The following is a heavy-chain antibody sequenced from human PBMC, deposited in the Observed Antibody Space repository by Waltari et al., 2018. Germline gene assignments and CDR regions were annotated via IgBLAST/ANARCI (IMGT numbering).Heavy chain of an antibody. V-gene: IGHV3-15*01. Sequence: EVQLVESGGGLVKPGGSVRIYCAASGFTYSNAGMSWVRQAPGKGLEWVGRVKSKSDGGTRDYSAPVKGRFTISRDDSENTLYLQMNSLKTEDTAVYYCTTLFGDFWSGYFFDFWGQGTLVTVSS. J-gene: IGHJ4*02. D-gene: IGHD3-3*01. CDR1: GFTYSNAG. CDR2: VKSKSDGGTR. CDR3: TTLFGDFWSGYFFDF.